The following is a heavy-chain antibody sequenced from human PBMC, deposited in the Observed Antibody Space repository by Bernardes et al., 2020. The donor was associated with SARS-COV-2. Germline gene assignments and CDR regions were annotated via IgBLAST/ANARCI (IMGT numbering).Heavy chain of an antibody. CDR2: ISNDGSSK. V-gene: IGHV3-74*01. CDR3: ARDYSSSGYCYY. Sequence: GGSLRLSCAASGFTFSSYWMHWVRQAPGKGLVWVSVISNDGSSKSYADSVKGRFTISRDNSKNTLYLQMNSLRAEDTAVYYCARDYSSSGYCYYWCHETLVIVS. CDR1: GFTFSSYW. J-gene: IGHJ4*01. D-gene: IGHD6-13*01.